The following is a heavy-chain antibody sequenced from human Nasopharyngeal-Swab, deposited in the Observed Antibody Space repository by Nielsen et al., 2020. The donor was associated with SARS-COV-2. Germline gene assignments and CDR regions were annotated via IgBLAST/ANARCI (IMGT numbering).Heavy chain of an antibody. CDR1: GFTFSSYW. V-gene: IGHV3-7*03. CDR3: AKDLTRGDFVTSNAFDI. J-gene: IGHJ3*02. D-gene: IGHD2-21*02. Sequence: GESLKISCAASGFTFSSYWMSWVRQAPGKGPEWVGDIKQDGSEKYYVDSVKGRFTISRDNAKNSLYLEMSSLRAEDSALYYCAKDLTRGDFVTSNAFDIWGQGTLVTVSS. CDR2: IKQDGSEK.